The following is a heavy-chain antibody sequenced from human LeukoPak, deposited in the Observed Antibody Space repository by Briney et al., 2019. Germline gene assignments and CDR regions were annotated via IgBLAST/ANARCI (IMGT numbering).Heavy chain of an antibody. CDR2: IYYSGST. Sequence: SETLSLTCTVSGGSISSYYWSWIRQPPGKGLEWIGYIYYSGSTNYNPSLKSRVTISVDTSKNQFSLKLSSVTAADTAVYYCARESYYGSGSSFDYWGQGTLVTVSS. V-gene: IGHV4-59*01. CDR3: ARESYYGSGSSFDY. J-gene: IGHJ4*02. D-gene: IGHD3-10*01. CDR1: GGSISSYY.